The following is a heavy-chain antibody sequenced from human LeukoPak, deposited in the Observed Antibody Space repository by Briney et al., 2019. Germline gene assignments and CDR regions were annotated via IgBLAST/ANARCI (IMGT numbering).Heavy chain of an antibody. D-gene: IGHD2-2*01. CDR2: ISSSGSTI. CDR1: GFTFSDYY. Sequence: GGSLRLSCAASGFTFSDYYMNWIRQAPGKGLGWVSYISSSGSTINYADSVKGRFTISRDNAKNSLYLQINSLRADDTAVYYCARGKSRLVDSFDCWGQGTLVTVSS. J-gene: IGHJ4*02. CDR3: ARGKSRLVDSFDC. V-gene: IGHV3-11*01.